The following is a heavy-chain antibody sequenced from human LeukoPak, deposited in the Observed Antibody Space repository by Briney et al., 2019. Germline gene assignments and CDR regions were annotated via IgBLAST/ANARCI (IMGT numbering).Heavy chain of an antibody. V-gene: IGHV3-23*01. D-gene: IGHD3-10*01. CDR1: GFTFSSYA. Sequence: GGSLRLSCAASGFTFSSYAMSWVRQAPGKGLEWVSAISGSGGSTYYADSVKGRFTISRDNSKNTLYLQMNSLRAEDTAVYYCTKASLQSSYRSGRCSLVYWGQGTLVTASS. J-gene: IGHJ4*02. CDR2: ISGSGGST. CDR3: TKASLQSSYRSGRCSLVY.